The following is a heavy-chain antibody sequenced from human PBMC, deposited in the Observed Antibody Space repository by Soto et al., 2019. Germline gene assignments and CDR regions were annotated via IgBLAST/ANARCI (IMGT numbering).Heavy chain of an antibody. Sequence: QVQLQESGPGLVKPSETLSLTCTVSGGSISSYYWSWIRQPPGKGLEWIGYIYYSGSTNYNPSLKSRVTRSVDTSKNQCSQKLRSVTAADTAVYYCARALRGTPSPLVGPYCYYMDVWGKGTTVTVSS. D-gene: IGHD3-16*01. J-gene: IGHJ6*03. CDR2: IYYSGST. CDR1: GGSISSYY. CDR3: ARALRGTPSPLVGPYCYYMDV. V-gene: IGHV4-59*01.